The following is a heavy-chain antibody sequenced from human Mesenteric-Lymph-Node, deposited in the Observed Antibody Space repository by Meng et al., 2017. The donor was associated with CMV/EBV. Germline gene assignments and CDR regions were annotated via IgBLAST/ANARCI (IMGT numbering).Heavy chain of an antibody. CDR2: IYYSGST. CDR1: GGSISSGGYY. V-gene: IGHV4-31*03. J-gene: IGHJ6*02. CDR3: ARCGRGVTYYGMDV. Sequence: LRLSCTVSGGSISSGGYYWSWIRQHPGKGLEWIGYIYYSGSTYYNPSLKSRVTISVDTSKNQFSLKLSSVTAADTAVYYCARCGRGVTYYGMDVWGQGTTVTVSS. D-gene: IGHD3-10*01.